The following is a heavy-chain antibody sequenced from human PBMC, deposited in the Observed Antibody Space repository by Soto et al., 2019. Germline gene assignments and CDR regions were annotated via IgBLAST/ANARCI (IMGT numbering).Heavy chain of an antibody. Sequence: PGGSLRLSCAASGFTFSSYAMSWVRQAPGKGLEWVSAISGSGGSTYYADSVKGRFTISRDNSKNTLYLQMNSLRAEDTAVYYCASSITMVRGVIITEYYGMDVWGQGTTVTVSS. CDR1: GFTFSSYA. J-gene: IGHJ6*02. V-gene: IGHV3-23*01. CDR2: ISGSGGST. D-gene: IGHD3-10*01. CDR3: ASSITMVRGVIITEYYGMDV.